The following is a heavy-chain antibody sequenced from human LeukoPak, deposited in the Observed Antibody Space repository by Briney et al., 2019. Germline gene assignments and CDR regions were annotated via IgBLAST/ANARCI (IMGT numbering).Heavy chain of an antibody. Sequence: GGSLRLSCAASGFTVSSNYMSWIRQAPGKGLEWVSYISSSGSTIYYADSVKGRFTISRDNAKNSLYLQMNSLRAEDTAVYYCAREGRNDSSGYYAFDIWGQGTMVTVSS. CDR2: ISSSGSTI. CDR1: GFTVSSNY. D-gene: IGHD3-22*01. V-gene: IGHV3-11*01. J-gene: IGHJ3*02. CDR3: AREGRNDSSGYYAFDI.